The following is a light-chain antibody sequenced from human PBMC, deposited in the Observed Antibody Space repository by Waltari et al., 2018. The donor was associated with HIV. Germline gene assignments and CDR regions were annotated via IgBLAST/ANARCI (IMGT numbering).Light chain of an antibody. J-gene: IGLJ2*01. Sequence: QSALTQPASVSGSPGQSIPISSTSSTSAFGLYDFTSWYQQHPGGVPRVIIYEVFRRPSGVSSRFSGSKSGNTASLTISWLQTEDEADYYCTSFTSNYTVIFGGGTKVTVL. CDR1: TSAFGLYDF. CDR3: TSFTSNYTVI. V-gene: IGLV2-14*01. CDR2: EVF.